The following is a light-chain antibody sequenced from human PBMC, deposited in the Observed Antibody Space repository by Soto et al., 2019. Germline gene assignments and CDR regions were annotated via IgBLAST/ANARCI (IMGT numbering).Light chain of an antibody. CDR3: QQASEFPLT. CDR1: QTINGW. J-gene: IGKJ3*01. Sequence: DIQMTQSPSSVSASVGDRVTITCRASQTINGWLAWYQQKPGKAPKLLIYATSSLQSGVPSRLSGSRSGTDFTLTITRLQPEDVATYYCQQASEFPLTGGPGTKV. V-gene: IGKV1-12*01. CDR2: ATS.